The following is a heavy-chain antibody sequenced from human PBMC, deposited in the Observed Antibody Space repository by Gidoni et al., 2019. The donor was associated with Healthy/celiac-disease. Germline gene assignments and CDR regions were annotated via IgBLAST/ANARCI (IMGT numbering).Heavy chain of an antibody. CDR3: ARVKVRGVDLIDY. CDR2: ISSSSSYI. Sequence: SGFTFSSYSMNWVRQAPGKGLEWVSSISSSSSYIYYADSVKGRFTISRDNAKNSLYLQMNSLRAEDTAVYYCARVKVRGVDLIDYWGQGTLVTVSS. J-gene: IGHJ4*02. V-gene: IGHV3-21*01. CDR1: GFTFSSYS. D-gene: IGHD3-10*01.